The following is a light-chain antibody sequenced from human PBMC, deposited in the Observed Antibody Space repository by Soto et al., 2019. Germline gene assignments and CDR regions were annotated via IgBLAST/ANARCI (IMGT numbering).Light chain of an antibody. Sequence: QSVLTQPPSASGTPGQRVIITFSGGTSNVERNYVYWYQHLPGTAPKLLIYRDHQRPSGVPDRFSASKSGISASLAISGLRSEDEADYYCAVWDDKLNGLFGGGTKLTVL. V-gene: IGLV1-47*01. CDR2: RDH. CDR1: TSNVERNY. J-gene: IGLJ3*02. CDR3: AVWDDKLNGL.